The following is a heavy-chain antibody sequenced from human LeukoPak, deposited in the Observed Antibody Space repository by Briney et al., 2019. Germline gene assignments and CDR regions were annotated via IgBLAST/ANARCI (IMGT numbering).Heavy chain of an antibody. J-gene: IGHJ4*02. D-gene: IGHD3-22*01. CDR1: GYTFTSYG. CDR3: ARDLGYDSSGYLDY. V-gene: IGHV1-18*01. Sequence: ASVKVSCKASGYTFTSYGISWVRQAPGQGLEWMGWISAYNGNTNYAQKLQGRVTMTTDTSTSTAYMELRSLRSDDTAVYCCARDLGYDSSGYLDYWGQGTLVTVSS. CDR2: ISAYNGNT.